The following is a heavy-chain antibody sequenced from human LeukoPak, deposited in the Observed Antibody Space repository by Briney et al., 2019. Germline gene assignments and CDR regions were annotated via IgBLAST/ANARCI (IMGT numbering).Heavy chain of an antibody. Sequence: GASVKVSCKASGYSFNVNYMHWVRQAPGQGLEWMGWMNPNTGGTNFAEKFQGRVTMTRDTSISTAYMELSRLTSDDTAVYYCARGAGSSWSDYWGQGTLVTVSS. J-gene: IGHJ4*02. CDR3: ARGAGSSWSDY. CDR1: GYSFNVNY. CDR2: MNPNTGGT. D-gene: IGHD6-13*01. V-gene: IGHV1-2*02.